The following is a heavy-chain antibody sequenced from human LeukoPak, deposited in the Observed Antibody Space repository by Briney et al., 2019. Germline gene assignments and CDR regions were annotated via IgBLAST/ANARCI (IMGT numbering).Heavy chain of an antibody. D-gene: IGHD4-17*01. Sequence: GGSLRLSCEASGFTVSSTHMVWVRQAPGKGLEWVANIKQDGSEKYYVDSVKGRFTISRDNAKNSLYLQMNSLRAEDTAVYYCARDSTTVRHWGQGTLVTVSS. CDR2: IKQDGSEK. CDR3: ARDSTTVRH. V-gene: IGHV3-7*03. J-gene: IGHJ4*02. CDR1: GFTVSSTH.